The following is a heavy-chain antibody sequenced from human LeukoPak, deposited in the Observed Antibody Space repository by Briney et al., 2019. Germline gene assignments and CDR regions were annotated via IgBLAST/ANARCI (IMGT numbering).Heavy chain of an antibody. CDR3: AREPGSSGYYYGEYYFDY. J-gene: IGHJ4*02. D-gene: IGHD3-22*01. V-gene: IGHV4-4*07. Sequence: SETLSLTCTVSGGSISSYYWSWIRQPAGKGLEWIGRIYTSGSTNYNPSLKSRVAMSVDTSKNQFSLKLSSVTAADTAVYYCAREPGSSGYYYGEYYFDYWGQGTLVTVSS. CDR1: GGSISSYY. CDR2: IYTSGST.